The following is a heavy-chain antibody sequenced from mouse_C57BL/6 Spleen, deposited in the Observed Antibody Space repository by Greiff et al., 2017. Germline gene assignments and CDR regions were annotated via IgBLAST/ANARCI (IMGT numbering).Heavy chain of an antibody. CDR3: ARSDYYGSSSRYWYFDV. V-gene: IGHV1-75*01. Sequence: QVQLQQSGPELVKPGASVKISCKASGYTFTDYYINWVKQRPGQGLEWIGWIFPGSGSTSYNEKFKGKAPLTVDKSSSTAYMLRSSLTSEDSAVYFCARSDYYGSSSRYWYFDVWGTGTTVTVSS. J-gene: IGHJ1*03. D-gene: IGHD1-1*01. CDR1: GYTFTDYY. CDR2: IFPGSGST.